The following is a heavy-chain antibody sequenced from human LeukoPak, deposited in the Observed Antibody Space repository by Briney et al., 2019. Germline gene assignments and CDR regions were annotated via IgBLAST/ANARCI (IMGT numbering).Heavy chain of an antibody. V-gene: IGHV3-64*01. J-gene: IGHJ6*03. D-gene: IGHD3-16*01. CDR3: ARVSSLGYYMDV. Sequence: GGSLRLSCAASGFTFSSYAMHWDRQAPGKGLEYVSAISSNGGSTYYANSVKGRFTISRDNSKNTLYLQMGSLRAEDMAVYYCARVSSLGYYMDVWGKGTTVTVSS. CDR1: GFTFSSYA. CDR2: ISSNGGST.